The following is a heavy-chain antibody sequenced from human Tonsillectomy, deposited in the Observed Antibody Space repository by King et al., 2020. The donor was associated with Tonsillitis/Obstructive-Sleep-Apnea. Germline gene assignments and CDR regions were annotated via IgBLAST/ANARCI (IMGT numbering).Heavy chain of an antibody. CDR3: ARHGGTDSFDY. D-gene: IGHD1-1*01. Sequence: VQLVESGAEVKKPGESLKISCKGSGYSFTSYWIGWVRQIPGKGLEWMGSIYPGDTDTRYSPSFQGQVTISADKSINTPYLQGSSLKATDTAMYYCARHGGTDSFDYWGQGTLVTVSS. CDR1: GYSFTSYW. V-gene: IGHV5-51*01. J-gene: IGHJ4*02. CDR2: IYPGDTDT.